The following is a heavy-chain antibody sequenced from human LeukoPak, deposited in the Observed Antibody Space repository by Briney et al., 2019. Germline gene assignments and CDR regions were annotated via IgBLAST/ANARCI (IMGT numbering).Heavy chain of an antibody. D-gene: IGHD3-3*01. Sequence: GGSLRLSCAASGFTVSGNYMSWVRQAPGKGLEWVSAISGSGGSTYYADSVKGRFTISRDNSKNTLYLQMNSLRAEDTAVYYCAKTNRITIFGVVITGLDYWGQGTLVTVSS. V-gene: IGHV3-23*01. CDR3: AKTNRITIFGVVITGLDY. CDR2: ISGSGGST. J-gene: IGHJ4*02. CDR1: GFTVSGNY.